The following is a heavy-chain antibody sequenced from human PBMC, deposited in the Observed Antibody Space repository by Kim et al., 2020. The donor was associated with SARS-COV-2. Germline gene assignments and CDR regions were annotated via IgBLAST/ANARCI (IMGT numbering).Heavy chain of an antibody. Sequence: SETLSLTCAVYGGSFSGYYRSWIRQPPGKGLEWIGEINHSGSTNYNPSLKSRVTISLDTSNNQFSLKLSSVTAADTAVYYCARGYGSGSYYNVWGQGTLVTVSS. V-gene: IGHV4-34*01. CDR1: GGSFSGYY. J-gene: IGHJ4*02. D-gene: IGHD3-10*01. CDR3: ARGYGSGSYYNV. CDR2: INHSGST.